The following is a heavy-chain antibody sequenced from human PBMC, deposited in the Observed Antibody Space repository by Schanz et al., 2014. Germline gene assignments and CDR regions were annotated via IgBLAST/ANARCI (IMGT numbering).Heavy chain of an antibody. J-gene: IGHJ4*02. CDR2: IKHDGSVK. V-gene: IGHV3-7*02. CDR1: GFSFSTYW. D-gene: IGHD6-13*01. Sequence: EVQLVESGGGVVQPGGSLRLSCAASGFSFSTYWMSWVRQAPGKGLEWVANIKHDGSVKDYVDSVEGRFTISRDNAKRSLFLQMNSLRVEDTAVYFCVSQTGSPNYWGQGTLVTVSS. CDR3: VSQTGSPNY.